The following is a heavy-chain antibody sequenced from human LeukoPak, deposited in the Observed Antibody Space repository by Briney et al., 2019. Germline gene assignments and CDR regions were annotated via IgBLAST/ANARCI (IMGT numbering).Heavy chain of an antibody. V-gene: IGHV3-21*04. CDR2: ISSSSSYI. CDR3: AKSGTGSSSWCHYYSYYYMDV. Sequence: PGGSLRLSCAASGFTFSSYSMNWVRQAPGKGLEWVSSISSSSSYIYYADSVKGRFTISRDNAKNSLYLQMNSLRAEDTAVYYCAKSGTGSSSWCHYYSYYYMDVWGKGTTVTVSS. CDR1: GFTFSSYS. D-gene: IGHD6-13*01. J-gene: IGHJ6*03.